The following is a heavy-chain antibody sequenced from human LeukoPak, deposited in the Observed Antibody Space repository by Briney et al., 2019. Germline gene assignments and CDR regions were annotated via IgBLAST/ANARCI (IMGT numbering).Heavy chain of an antibody. Sequence: GGSLRLSCAASGFTFSSYSMNWVRQAPGKGLEWVSSISSSSSYIYYADSVKGRFTISRDNAKNSLYLQMNSLRAEDTAVYYCARASIFVATVDYWGQGTLVTVSS. J-gene: IGHJ4*02. V-gene: IGHV3-21*01. CDR1: GFTFSSYS. D-gene: IGHD4-17*01. CDR2: ISSSSSYI. CDR3: ARASIFVATVDY.